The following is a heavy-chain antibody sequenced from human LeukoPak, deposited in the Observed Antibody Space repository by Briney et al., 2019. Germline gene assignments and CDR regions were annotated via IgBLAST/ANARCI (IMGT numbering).Heavy chain of an antibody. CDR2: ISSSSSTI. V-gene: IGHV3-48*01. CDR1: GFTFSSYE. D-gene: IGHD6-19*01. CDR3: AKDIGIAVAGTYFDY. J-gene: IGHJ4*02. Sequence: GGSLRLSCAASGFTFSSYEMNWVRQAPGKGLEWVSYISSSSSTIYYADSVKGRFTISRDNAKNSLYLQMNSLRAEDTAVYYCAKDIGIAVAGTYFDYWGQGTLVTVSS.